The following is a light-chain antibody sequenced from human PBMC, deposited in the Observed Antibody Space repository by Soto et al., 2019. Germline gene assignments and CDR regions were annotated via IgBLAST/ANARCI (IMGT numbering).Light chain of an antibody. CDR3: ATWDDSLFGHV. V-gene: IGLV1-44*01. J-gene: IGLJ1*01. Sequence: QSVLTQPPSASATPGQRVTISCSGRSSDVGSNTVNWYQQFPGAAPKLLIYSNDQRPSGVPDRFSASKSGTSASLAISGLQSEDEADYYRATWDDSLFGHVFGTGTKVTVL. CDR1: SSDVGSNT. CDR2: SND.